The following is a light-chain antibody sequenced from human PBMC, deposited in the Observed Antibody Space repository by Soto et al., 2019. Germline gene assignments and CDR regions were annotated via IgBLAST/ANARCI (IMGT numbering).Light chain of an antibody. CDR2: YDD. CDR1: SSNIGNNA. Sequence: QPVLTQPPSVSEAPRQRVTISCSGSSSNIGNNAVNWYQQLPGKAPKLLIYYDDLLPSGVSDRFSGSKSATSASLAISGLQSEDEADYYCAAWDDSLNGRVFGGGTKLTVL. J-gene: IGLJ2*01. V-gene: IGLV1-36*01. CDR3: AAWDDSLNGRV.